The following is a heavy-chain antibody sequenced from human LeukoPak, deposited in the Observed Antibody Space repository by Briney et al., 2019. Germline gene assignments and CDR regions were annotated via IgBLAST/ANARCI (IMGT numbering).Heavy chain of an antibody. CDR2: MNVDSGGT. D-gene: IGHD6-19*01. CDR1: GHMFTDYY. Sequence: ASVKVSCKASGHMFTDYYMHWVRQAPGQGLGWMGWMNVDSGGTKYAQKFQGRVTMTRDTSISTAFMDLTRLRSDDTAVYYCARDSKVTGTSFDSWGQGTLVTVSS. CDR3: ARDSKVTGTSFDS. J-gene: IGHJ4*02. V-gene: IGHV1-2*02.